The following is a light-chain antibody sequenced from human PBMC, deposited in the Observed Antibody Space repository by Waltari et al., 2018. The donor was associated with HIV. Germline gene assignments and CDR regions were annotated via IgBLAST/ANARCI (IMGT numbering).Light chain of an antibody. J-gene: IGLJ2*01. V-gene: IGLV1-40*01. CDR1: SSNIGAGYD. CDR3: QSYDSSLSGSDVV. CDR2: CNS. Sequence: QSVVTQPPSVSGAPGQRVTISCTGSSSNIGAGYDVHWSQQLPGTAPKLPICCNSNRPSGVPDRFSGSKSGTSASLAITGRQAEDEADYYCQSYDSSLSGSDVVFGGGTELTVL.